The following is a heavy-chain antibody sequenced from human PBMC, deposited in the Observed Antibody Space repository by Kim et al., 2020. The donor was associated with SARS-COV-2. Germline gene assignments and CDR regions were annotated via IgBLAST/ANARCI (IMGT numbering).Heavy chain of an antibody. D-gene: IGHD6-13*01. CDR1: GFTFSSYG. J-gene: IGHJ4*02. Sequence: GRSLRLSCAASGFTFSSYGMHWVRQAPGKGLEWVAVIWYDGSNKYYADSVKGRFTISRDNSKNTLYLQMNSLRAEDTAVYYCARSPRVAAAGLLDYWGQGTLVTVSS. V-gene: IGHV3-33*01. CDR3: ARSPRVAAAGLLDY. CDR2: IWYDGSNK.